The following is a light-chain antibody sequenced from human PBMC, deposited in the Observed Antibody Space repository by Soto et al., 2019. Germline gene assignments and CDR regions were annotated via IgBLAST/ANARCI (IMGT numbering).Light chain of an antibody. Sequence: EIVLTQSPATLSLSPGERATLSCRASQSVSSYLAWYQQKPGQAPRLLIYDASNRATGIPARFSGSGSGTDFTLTISSLEPEDFAVYYCQNRTYWPPEWTFGQGTKVEIK. CDR2: DAS. CDR3: QNRTYWPPEWT. V-gene: IGKV3-11*01. CDR1: QSVSSY. J-gene: IGKJ1*01.